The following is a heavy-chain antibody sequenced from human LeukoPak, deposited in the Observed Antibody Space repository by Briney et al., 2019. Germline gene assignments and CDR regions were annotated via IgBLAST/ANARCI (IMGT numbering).Heavy chain of an antibody. V-gene: IGHV4-59*01. Sequence: SETLSLTCTVSGGSISSYYWSWIRQPPGKGLEGIGYIYYSGSTNYNPSLKSRVTISVDTSKNQFSLKLSSVTAADTAVYYCARVAYSSSWYLDSAFDYWGQGTLVTVSS. J-gene: IGHJ4*02. CDR1: GGSISSYY. D-gene: IGHD6-13*01. CDR2: IYYSGST. CDR3: ARVAYSSSWYLDSAFDY.